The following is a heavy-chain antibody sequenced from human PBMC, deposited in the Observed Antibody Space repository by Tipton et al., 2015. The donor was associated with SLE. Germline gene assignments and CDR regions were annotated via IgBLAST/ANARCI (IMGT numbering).Heavy chain of an antibody. Sequence: LSLTCTVSGGSISSYYWSWIRQPPGKGLEWIGYIYYSGSTNYNPSLKSRVTISVDTSKNQFSLKLSSVTAADTAVYYCASGYSGYLDYWGQGTLVTVSS. CDR3: ASGYSGYLDY. CDR2: IYYSGST. J-gene: IGHJ4*02. V-gene: IGHV4-59*01. CDR1: GGSISSYY. D-gene: IGHD5-12*01.